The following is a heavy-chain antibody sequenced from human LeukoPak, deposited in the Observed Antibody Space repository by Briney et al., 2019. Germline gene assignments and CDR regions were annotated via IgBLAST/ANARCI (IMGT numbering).Heavy chain of an antibody. Sequence: SETLSLTCTVSGGSISSSSYYWGWIRQPPGKGLEWIGSIYYSGSTYYNPSLKSRVTISVDMSKNQFSLKLSSVTAADTAVYYCARDQGKTYYDFWSGYPYYMDVWGKGTTVTVSS. CDR1: GGSISSSSYY. J-gene: IGHJ6*03. V-gene: IGHV4-39*07. CDR3: ARDQGKTYYDFWSGYPYYMDV. D-gene: IGHD3-3*01. CDR2: IYYSGST.